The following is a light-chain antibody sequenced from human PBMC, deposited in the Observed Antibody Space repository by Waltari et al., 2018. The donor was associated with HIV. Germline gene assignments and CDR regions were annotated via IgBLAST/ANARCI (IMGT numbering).Light chain of an antibody. CDR2: RIN. Sequence: QSVLTQPPAASGTPGQRDTISCSGSSSNIGSNYVYWYRQLPGTAPKLLIYRINQRPSGVSDRFSGSKSGTSTSLAISGLRSENVADYYCEAWDASLSVWVFGGGTKLTVL. CDR1: SSNIGSNY. J-gene: IGLJ3*02. CDR3: EAWDASLSVWV. V-gene: IGLV1-47*01.